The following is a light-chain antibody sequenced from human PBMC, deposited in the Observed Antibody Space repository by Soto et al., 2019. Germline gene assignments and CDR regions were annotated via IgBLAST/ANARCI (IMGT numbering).Light chain of an antibody. V-gene: IGKV3-20*01. CDR3: QQYDNLSWT. J-gene: IGKJ1*01. CDR1: QSVSSSY. Sequence: EIVLTQSPGTLSLSPGERATLSCGASQSVSSSYLAWYQQKPGQAPRLRIYGASSRPTGIPDRFSGSGAGTDFTLTISRLEPEDFAVYFCQQYDNLSWTFGQGTKVDIK. CDR2: GAS.